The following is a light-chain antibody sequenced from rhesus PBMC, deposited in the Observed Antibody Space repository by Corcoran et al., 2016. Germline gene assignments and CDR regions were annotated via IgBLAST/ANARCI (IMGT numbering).Light chain of an antibody. V-gene: IGLV2-13*03. CDR2: EVS. CDR1: TRDIGGSNR. CDR3: SSYVSSSIFNI. Sequence: QAAPTQSPSVSASPGQSVTISCTGTTRDIGGSNRVSWYQQYPGKAPKLMIYEVSERPSGVSDRFSGSKSGNTASLTISRLQAEDEADYYCSSYVSSSIFNIVGLGTRLPVL. J-gene: IGLJ1*01.